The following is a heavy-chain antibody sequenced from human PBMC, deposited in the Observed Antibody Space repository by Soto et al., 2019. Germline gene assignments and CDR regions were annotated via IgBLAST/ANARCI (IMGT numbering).Heavy chain of an antibody. CDR1: GGSVSSGNYY. D-gene: IGHD5-12*01. Sequence: QVQLQESGPGLVKPSETLSLTCTVSGGSVSSGNYYWSWIRQPPGKVLEWIGYIYYSGGTNYNPSLESRVTISLARSKSQFSLRMSSVTAADTAVYYCARDVSGGGDYRYYSLDVWGQGTTVTVSS. V-gene: IGHV4-61*01. CDR3: ARDVSGGGDYRYYSLDV. J-gene: IGHJ6*02. CDR2: IYYSGGT.